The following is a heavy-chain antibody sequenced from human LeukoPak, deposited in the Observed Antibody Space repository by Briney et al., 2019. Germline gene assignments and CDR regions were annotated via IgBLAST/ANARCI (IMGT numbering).Heavy chain of an antibody. CDR1: GFTFDDYG. Sequence: PGGSLRLSCAASGFTFDDYGMSWVRQAPGKGLEWVSGINWNGGSTGYADSVKGRFTISRDNAKNSLYLQMNSLRAEDTALYYCARDSGDSSGWYWNYYYYYMDVWGKGTTVTVSS. J-gene: IGHJ6*03. D-gene: IGHD6-19*01. V-gene: IGHV3-20*04. CDR3: ARDSGDSSGWYWNYYYYYMDV. CDR2: INWNGGST.